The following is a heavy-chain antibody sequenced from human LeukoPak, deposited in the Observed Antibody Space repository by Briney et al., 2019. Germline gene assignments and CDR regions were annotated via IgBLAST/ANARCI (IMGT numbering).Heavy chain of an antibody. J-gene: IGHJ4*02. CDR1: GLTFTDYD. CDR3: ARGRWLVS. Sequence: GGSLTLSSAASGLTFTDYDMGWVRQAPGKGPEWVANIKQDGSEKYYVDSVKGRFTISRDNAKNSLYLQMNGLRAEDTALYYCARGRWLVSRGQGTLVTVSS. V-gene: IGHV3-7*01. D-gene: IGHD6-19*01. CDR2: IKQDGSEK.